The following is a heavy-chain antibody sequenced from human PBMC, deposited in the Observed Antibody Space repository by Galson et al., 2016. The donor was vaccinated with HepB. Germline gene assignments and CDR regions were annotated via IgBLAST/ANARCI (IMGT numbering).Heavy chain of an antibody. J-gene: IGHJ5*02. CDR3: ARHDYPFDP. CDR2: IKRDGSDK. Sequence: SLRLSCAASGFTFSRNWMSWVRQAPGKGLEWVANIKRDGSDKSYVDSVKGRFTISRDNAKNSLYLQMDSLRAEDTAGYYCARHDYPFDPWGQGTLVTVSS. D-gene: IGHD4-11*01. V-gene: IGHV3-7*01. CDR1: GFTFSRNW.